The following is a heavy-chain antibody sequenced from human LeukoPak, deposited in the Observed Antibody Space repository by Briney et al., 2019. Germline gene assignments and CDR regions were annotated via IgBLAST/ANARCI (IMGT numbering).Heavy chain of an antibody. Sequence: GGSLRLSCAASGFTFSSHSMNWVRQAPGKGLEWVSSISSSSSYIYYADSVKGRFTISRDNAKNSLYLQMNSLRAEDTAVYYCTRDLPHCSGGSCYARWFDSWGQGTLVTVSS. CDR1: GFTFSSHS. V-gene: IGHV3-21*01. CDR3: TRDLPHCSGGSCYARWFDS. J-gene: IGHJ5*01. D-gene: IGHD2-15*01. CDR2: ISSSSSYI.